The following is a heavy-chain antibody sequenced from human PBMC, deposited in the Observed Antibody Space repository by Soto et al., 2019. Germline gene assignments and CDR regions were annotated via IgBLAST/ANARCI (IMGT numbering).Heavy chain of an antibody. J-gene: IGHJ3*02. CDR2: ISGPGETT. D-gene: IGHD2-2*01. CDR3: AKDFMPKNGVHDPFDI. CDR1: GFTFSNYA. Sequence: EVQLLESGGGLAQPGGSLRLSCVASGFTFSNYAMSWVRQAPGKGLEWVSTISGPGETTFYADSVNGRFTISRDNSKTTLYLQVSSQRAEETAVYYCAKDFMPKNGVHDPFDIWGQGTMVTVSS. V-gene: IGHV3-23*01.